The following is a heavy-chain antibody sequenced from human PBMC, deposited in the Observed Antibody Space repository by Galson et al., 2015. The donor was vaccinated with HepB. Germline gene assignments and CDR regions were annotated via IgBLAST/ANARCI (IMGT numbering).Heavy chain of an antibody. V-gene: IGHV4-39*07. CDR3: ARDEVAGATDY. J-gene: IGHJ4*02. CDR1: GGSISSRSYY. CDR2: IYYSGVT. Sequence: LTCTVSGGSISSRSYYWGWIRQPPGKGLEWIGTIYYSGVTYYKLSLKSRVTISVDTSKNQFSLKLSSVTAADTAVYYCARDEVAGATDYWGQGTPVTVSS. D-gene: IGHD5-12*01.